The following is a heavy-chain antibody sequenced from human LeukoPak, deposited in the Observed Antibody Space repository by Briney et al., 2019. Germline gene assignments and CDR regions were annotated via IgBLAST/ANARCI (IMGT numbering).Heavy chain of an antibody. J-gene: IGHJ4*02. Sequence: PGGSLRLSCAGSGFTFNAYAMHWVRQVPGKGPEWISSISGSRDFIYYADPVKGRFTISRDNAKNSLYLDMNSLRVEDTAVYFCVRALVGAAFDTWGQGVLVTVSS. CDR1: GFTFNAYA. CDR2: ISGSRDFI. CDR3: VRALVGAAFDT. V-gene: IGHV3-21*06. D-gene: IGHD1-26*01.